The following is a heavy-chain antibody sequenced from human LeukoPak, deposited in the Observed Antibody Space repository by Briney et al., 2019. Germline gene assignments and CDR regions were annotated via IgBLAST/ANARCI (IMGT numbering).Heavy chain of an antibody. CDR1: GYSFTSYW. CDR2: IDPSDSYT. Sequence: GESLKISCKGSGYSFTSYWISWMRQMPGKGLEWMGRIDPSDSYTNYSPSFQGHVTISADKSTSTAYLQWTSLKASDTAMYYCARRTSLGITGDQDFDYWGQGTLVTVSS. D-gene: IGHD1-20*01. CDR3: ARRTSLGITGDQDFDY. J-gene: IGHJ4*02. V-gene: IGHV5-10-1*01.